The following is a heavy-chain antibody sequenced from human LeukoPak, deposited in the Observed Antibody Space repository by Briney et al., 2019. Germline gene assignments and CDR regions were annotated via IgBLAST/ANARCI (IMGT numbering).Heavy chain of an antibody. J-gene: IGHJ4*02. CDR3: ARDGFSSSWGLAY. CDR2: IYSGGST. CDR1: GFTVSSNY. D-gene: IGHD6-13*01. Sequence: GGSLRLSCAASGFTVSSNYMSWVRQAPGKGLEWVSVIYSGGSTYYADSVKGRFTISRDNSKNTLYLQMNSLRVEDKAVYYCARDGFSSSWGLAYWGQGTLVTVSS. V-gene: IGHV3-53*01.